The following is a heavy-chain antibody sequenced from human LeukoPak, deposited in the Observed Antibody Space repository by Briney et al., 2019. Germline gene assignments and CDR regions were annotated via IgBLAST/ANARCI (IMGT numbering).Heavy chain of an antibody. Sequence: GGSLRLSCAASGFTFSDAWMNWVHLAPGKGLEWVGRIKSRNRGETVDYAAPVKGRFTISRDDSETTVYLQMNSLKTEDTAIYYCTTDGSTTLSNTFDYWGQGTLVTVSS. J-gene: IGHJ4*02. CDR1: GFTFSDAW. V-gene: IGHV3-15*01. CDR3: TTDGSTTLSNTFDY. CDR2: IKSRNRGETV. D-gene: IGHD1-26*01.